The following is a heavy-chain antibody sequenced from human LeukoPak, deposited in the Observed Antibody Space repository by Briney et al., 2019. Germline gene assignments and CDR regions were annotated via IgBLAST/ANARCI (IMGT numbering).Heavy chain of an antibody. D-gene: IGHD2/OR15-2a*01. J-gene: IGHJ4*02. CDR2: TDPSGAT. CDR3: ARDQNY. Sequence: GSLRLSCAASGFTVSSNYISWVRQAPGKGLEWVSVTDPSGATYLADSVKGRFTISSDNSKNTMYLQMNSLRAEDTALYYCARDQNYWGQGTLVTVSS. V-gene: IGHV3-66*01. CDR1: GFTVSSNY.